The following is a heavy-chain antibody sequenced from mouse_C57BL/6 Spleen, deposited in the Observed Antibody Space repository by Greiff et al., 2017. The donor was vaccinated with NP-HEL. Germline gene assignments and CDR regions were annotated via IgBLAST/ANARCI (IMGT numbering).Heavy chain of an antibody. CDR1: GFTFSSYG. Sequence: EVKLMESGGDLVKPGGSLKLSCAASGFTFSSYGMSWVRQTPDKRLEWVATISSGGSYTYYPDSVKGRFTISRDNAKNTLYLQMSSLKSEDTAMYYCARHRGGSLLLAQDYYAMDYWGQGTSVTVSS. CDR2: ISSGGSYT. V-gene: IGHV5-6*01. CDR3: ARHRGGSLLLAQDYYAMDY. J-gene: IGHJ4*01. D-gene: IGHD1-1*01.